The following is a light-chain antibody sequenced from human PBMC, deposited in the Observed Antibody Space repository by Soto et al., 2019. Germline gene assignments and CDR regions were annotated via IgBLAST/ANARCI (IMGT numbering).Light chain of an antibody. V-gene: IGKV1-12*01. J-gene: IGKJ4*01. CDR2: AAS. CDR1: QSVSGW. Sequence: DIQMTQSPSTLSASVGDTVTVTCRASQSVSGWLAWYQQKPGKAPKRLIYAASSLQSGVPSRFSGSGSGTEFTLTISSLQPEDFATHYCQQADSFPLTFGGGTKVDIK. CDR3: QQADSFPLT.